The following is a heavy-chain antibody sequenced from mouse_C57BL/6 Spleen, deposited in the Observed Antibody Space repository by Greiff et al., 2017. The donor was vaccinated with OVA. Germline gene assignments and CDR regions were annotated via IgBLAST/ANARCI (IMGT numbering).Heavy chain of an antibody. D-gene: IGHD6-1*01. V-gene: IGHV1-54*01. J-gene: IGHJ4*01. CDR2: INPGSGGT. CDR3: ARQGISPYAMDY. Sequence: QVQLKESGAELVRPGTSVKVSCKASGYAFTNYLIEWVKQRPGQGLEWIGVINPGSGGTNYNEKFKGKATLTADKSSSTAYMQLSSLTSEDSAVYFCARQGISPYAMDYWGQGTSVTVSS. CDR1: GYAFTNYL.